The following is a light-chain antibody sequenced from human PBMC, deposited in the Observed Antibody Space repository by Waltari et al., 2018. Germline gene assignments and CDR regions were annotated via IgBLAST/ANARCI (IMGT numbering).Light chain of an antibody. CDR3: QVWDNYSDHWV. V-gene: IGLV3-21*04. CDR2: YDN. J-gene: IGLJ3*02. Sequence: SYVLTQPPSLSVAPGKTARITCGGNNIGSKSVHWCQQKAGQAPVVVIAYDNDRPSGVAERFSAYNAGNMATLTISRVEAGDEADYYCQVWDNYSDHWVFGGGTKLTVL. CDR1: NIGSKS.